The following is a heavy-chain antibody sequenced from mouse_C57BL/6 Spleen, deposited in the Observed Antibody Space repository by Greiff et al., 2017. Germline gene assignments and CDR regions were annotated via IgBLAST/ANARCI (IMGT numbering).Heavy chain of an antibody. CDR2: ISNLAYSI. Sequence: EVLLVESGGGLVQPGGSLKLSCAASGFTFSDYGMAWVRQAPRKGPEWVAFISNLAYSIYYADTVTGRFTISRENAKNTQYLEMSSLRSEDTAMYYCARLVYDGYYYFDYWGQGTTLTVSS. CDR3: ARLVYDGYYYFDY. CDR1: GFTFSDYG. D-gene: IGHD2-3*01. V-gene: IGHV5-15*01. J-gene: IGHJ2*01.